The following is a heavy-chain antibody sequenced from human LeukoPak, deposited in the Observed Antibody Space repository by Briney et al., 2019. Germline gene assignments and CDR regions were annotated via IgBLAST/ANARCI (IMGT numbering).Heavy chain of an antibody. Sequence: ASVKVSCKTSGYTFINFYIHWVRQAPGQGPEWMGWINPQNGDTGYADNFQGRVTMTGDTSITTVYMELRRLKSDDSAVYYCAGGDIVIVPGANWFDPWGQGTLVTVSS. J-gene: IGHJ5*02. CDR1: GYTFINFY. V-gene: IGHV1-2*02. CDR3: AGGDIVIVPGANWFDP. CDR2: INPQNGDT. D-gene: IGHD2-2*01.